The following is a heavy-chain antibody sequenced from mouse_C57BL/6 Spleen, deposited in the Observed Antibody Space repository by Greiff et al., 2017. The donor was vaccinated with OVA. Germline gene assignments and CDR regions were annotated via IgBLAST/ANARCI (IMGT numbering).Heavy chain of an antibody. V-gene: IGHV7-1*01. J-gene: IGHJ4*01. D-gene: IGHD4-1*01. Sequence: EVKLVESGGGLVQSGRSLRLSCATSGFTFSDFYMEWVRQAPGKGLEWIAASRNKANDNTTEYSASVKGRFIVSRDTSHSILYLQMNALRAEDTASYYCARDDWDEAMDYWGQGTSVTVSS. CDR2: SRNKANDNTT. CDR3: ARDDWDEAMDY. CDR1: GFTFSDFY.